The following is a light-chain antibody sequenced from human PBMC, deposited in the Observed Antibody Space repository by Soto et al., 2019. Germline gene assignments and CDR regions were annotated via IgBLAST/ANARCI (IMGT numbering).Light chain of an antibody. CDR3: KQTNTSPPLT. V-gene: IGKV1-12*01. CDR2: GAS. J-gene: IGKJ4*01. CDR1: QGISNW. Sequence: DIQMTQSPSSVSASVGDRVTITCRASQGISNWLAWYQQQPGKAPKLLIYGASSLQSGVPSRFSGGGSGTHFTLIISSLQPEDFATYYCKQTNTSPPLTFGGGTKVEI.